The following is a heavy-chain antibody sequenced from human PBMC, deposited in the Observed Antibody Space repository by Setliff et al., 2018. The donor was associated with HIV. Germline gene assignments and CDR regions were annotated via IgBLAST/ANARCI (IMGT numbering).Heavy chain of an antibody. CDR2: IRYDGSNI. CDR1: GFTFRNYG. J-gene: IGHJ6*03. D-gene: IGHD5-18*01. V-gene: IGHV3-30*02. Sequence: GGSLRLSCAASGFTFRNYGIHWVRQAPGKGLEWVAFIRYDGSNIYYADSVRGRFAISRDNFKNTVYLQVHSLRIEDTAVYYCARDQWGDSYGYYYYYYMDVWGKGTTVTVSS. CDR3: ARDQWGDSYGYYYYYYMDV.